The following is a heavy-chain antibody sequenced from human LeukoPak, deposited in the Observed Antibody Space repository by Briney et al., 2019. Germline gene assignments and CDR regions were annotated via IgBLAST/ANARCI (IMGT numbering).Heavy chain of an antibody. V-gene: IGHV3-74*01. CDR1: GFTFSSYW. Sequence: PGGSLRLSCAASGFTFSSYWMHWVRQAPGKGLVWVSRINSDGSSTSYADSVKGRFTISRDNAKNTLYLQMNSLRAEDTAVYYCAREGQWLDHDAFDIWGQGTMVTVSS. D-gene: IGHD6-19*01. CDR3: AREGQWLDHDAFDI. CDR2: INSDGSST. J-gene: IGHJ3*02.